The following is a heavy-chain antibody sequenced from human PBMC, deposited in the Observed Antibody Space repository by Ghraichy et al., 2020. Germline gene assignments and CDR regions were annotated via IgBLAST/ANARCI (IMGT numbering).Heavy chain of an antibody. CDR3: VTLHSSSSRRRWFDP. V-gene: IGHV4-34*01. D-gene: IGHD6-6*01. CDR2: INHSGST. CDR1: GESFSGYY. J-gene: IGHJ5*02. Sequence: SETLSLTCAVYGESFSGYYWSWIRQPPGKGLEWIGEINHSGSTNYNPSLKSRVTISVDTSKNQFCLKLSSVTAADTAVYYCVTLHSSSSRRRWFDPWGQGTLVTVSS.